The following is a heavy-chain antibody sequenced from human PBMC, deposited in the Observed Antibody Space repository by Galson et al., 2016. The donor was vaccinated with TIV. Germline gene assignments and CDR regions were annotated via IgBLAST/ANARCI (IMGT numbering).Heavy chain of an antibody. Sequence: VKKPGESLKISCQGSGYSFTSYWIGWVRQMPGKGLEWMGAIYPGDSETRYSPSFQGQVTISADKSISTAYLQWSSLKASDTALYYCARDRHHGYFDLWGRGTLVTVSS. V-gene: IGHV5-51*01. CDR1: GYSFTSYW. CDR2: IYPGDSET. CDR3: ARDRHHGYFDL. J-gene: IGHJ2*01.